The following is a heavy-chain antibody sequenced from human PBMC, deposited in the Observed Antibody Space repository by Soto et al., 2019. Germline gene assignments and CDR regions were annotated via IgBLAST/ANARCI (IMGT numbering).Heavy chain of an antibody. CDR2: ISAYNGNT. CDR3: ARDQGWESPPPMDV. D-gene: IGHD1-26*01. V-gene: IGHV1-18*01. Sequence: ASVKVSCKASGYTFTTYGISWVRQAPGQGLEWMGWISAYNGNTNYAQKLQGRVTMTTDTSTSTAYMELRSLRSDDTAVYYCARDQGWESPPPMDVWGKGTTVTVSS. J-gene: IGHJ6*03. CDR1: GYTFTTYG.